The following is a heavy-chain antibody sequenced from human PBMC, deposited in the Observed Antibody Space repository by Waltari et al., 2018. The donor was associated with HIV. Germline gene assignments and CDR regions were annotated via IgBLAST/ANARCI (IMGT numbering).Heavy chain of an antibody. CDR1: GFTFSNHW. CDR2: IKSDGSDI. Sequence: EVQLVESGGGLVQPGGSLRLSCAASGFTFSNHWMPWVRQAPGKGLVWVSHIKSDGSDITYADSVKGRFTISRDNAKNTLYLQMTSLRAEDTAVYYCADPFADLDLWGRGTLVTVSS. CDR3: ADPFADLDL. J-gene: IGHJ2*01. V-gene: IGHV3-74*01.